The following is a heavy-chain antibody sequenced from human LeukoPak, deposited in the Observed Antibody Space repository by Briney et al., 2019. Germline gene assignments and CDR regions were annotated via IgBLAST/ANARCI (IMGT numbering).Heavy chain of an antibody. J-gene: IGHJ4*02. V-gene: IGHV1-46*01. Sequence: ASVKVSCKASGYTFTSYYMHWVRQAPGQGLEWMGIINPSGGSTNYAQKFQGRVTMTRDTSTSTAYMELSGLTSEDTGVYYCARDLRSGSVRFDYWGQGTLVTVSS. CDR3: ARDLRSGSVRFDY. D-gene: IGHD3-10*01. CDR2: INPSGGST. CDR1: GYTFTSYY.